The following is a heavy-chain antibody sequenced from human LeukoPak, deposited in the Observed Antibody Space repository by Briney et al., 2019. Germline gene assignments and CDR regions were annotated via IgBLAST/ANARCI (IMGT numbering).Heavy chain of an antibody. D-gene: IGHD6-19*01. Sequence: SQTLSLTCTVSGGSISSGDYYWSWIRQLPGKGLEWIGYIYYSGSTYYNPSLKSRLTISVDTSKNQFSLKLSSVTAADTAVYYCARRRGNTSGFQGYYFDYWGQGTLVTVSS. J-gene: IGHJ4*02. CDR1: GGSISSGDYY. CDR2: IYYSGST. CDR3: ARRRGNTSGFQGYYFDY. V-gene: IGHV4-31*03.